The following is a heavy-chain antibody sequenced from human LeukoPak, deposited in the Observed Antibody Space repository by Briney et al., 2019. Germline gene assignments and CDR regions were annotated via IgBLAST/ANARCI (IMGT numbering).Heavy chain of an antibody. J-gene: IGHJ4*02. CDR2: INSDGSST. CDR1: GFTFSSYW. Sequence: GGSLRLSCAASGFTFSSYWMHWVRQAPGKGLVWVSRINSDGSSTSYADSVKGRFTISRDNAKNTLYLQMNTLTTEDTAVYYCANQKLSGTYLPDNWGQGTLVTVSS. CDR3: ANQKLSGTYLPDN. V-gene: IGHV3-74*01. D-gene: IGHD1-1*01.